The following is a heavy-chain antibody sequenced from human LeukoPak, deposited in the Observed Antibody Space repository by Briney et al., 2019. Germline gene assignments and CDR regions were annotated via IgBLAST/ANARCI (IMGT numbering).Heavy chain of an antibody. J-gene: IGHJ6*02. V-gene: IGHV3-49*04. D-gene: IGHD5-18*01. CDR3: ARGPIQQWLYNGMDV. Sequence: GGSLRLSCTASEFTFGDHAMSWVRQAPGKGLEWVGFIRSRAYGGTTEYGPAVKGRFLISRDDSKSIAYLYMNSLKTEDTAVYYCARGPIQQWLYNGMDVWGQGTTVSVSS. CDR2: IRSRAYGGTT. CDR1: EFTFGDHA.